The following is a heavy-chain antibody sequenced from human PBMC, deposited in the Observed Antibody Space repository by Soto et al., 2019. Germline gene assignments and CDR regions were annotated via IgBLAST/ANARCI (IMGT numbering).Heavy chain of an antibody. CDR2: IIPGFASP. D-gene: IGHD2-21*01. Sequence: QVLLVQSGAEVKKPGSSMKVSCKTSGGTFNSFAISWVRLVPGQGLEWMGVIIPGFASPTYAQTLQGRVSITADESTTTAYMELSSLRSEDTVVYYCARDRVMRGNSYYYGMDVWGQGTTVTVSS. CDR3: ARDRVMRGNSYYYGMDV. CDR1: GGTFNSFA. J-gene: IGHJ6*02. V-gene: IGHV1-69*12.